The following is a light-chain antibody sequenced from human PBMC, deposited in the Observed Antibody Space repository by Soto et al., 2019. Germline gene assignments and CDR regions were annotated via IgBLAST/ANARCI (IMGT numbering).Light chain of an antibody. CDR1: SGHSSYA. J-gene: IGLJ2*01. CDR3: QTWGTGTVV. CDR2: LNSDGSH. Sequence: QSVLNQSPSASASLGASVKLTCTLSSGHSSYAIAWHQQQPEKGPRYLMKLNSDGSHSKGDGIPDRFSGSSSGAERYLTISSLQSEDEADYYCQTWGTGTVVFGGGTKVTVL. V-gene: IGLV4-69*01.